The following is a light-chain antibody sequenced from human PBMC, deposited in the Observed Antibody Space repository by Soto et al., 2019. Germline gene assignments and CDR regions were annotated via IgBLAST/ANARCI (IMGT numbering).Light chain of an antibody. Sequence: EIVRTQSPLTLPVTPGEPASISCRSSQSLLYNNTYNYLDWYVQKPGQSPQLLIYFGSNRAPGVPDRFSGSGSGTDFTLKINRVEAEDVGTYYCMQALQSLTFGQGTRREIK. J-gene: IGKJ5*01. V-gene: IGKV2-28*01. CDR2: FGS. CDR1: QSLLYNNTYNY. CDR3: MQALQSLT.